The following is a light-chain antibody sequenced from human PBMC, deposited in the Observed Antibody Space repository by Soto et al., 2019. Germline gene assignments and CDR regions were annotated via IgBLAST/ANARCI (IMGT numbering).Light chain of an antibody. Sequence: DLQITQSPSSVDLAVVGIVTNNCRASQSISSYLNWYQQKPGKAPKLLIYAASSLQSGVPSRFSGSGSGTELTLTSSSLQHEDFATYYSQQSYSTPRKTFGQGTKVDIK. V-gene: IGKV1-39*01. CDR1: QSISSY. CDR2: AAS. CDR3: QQSYSTPRKT. J-gene: IGKJ1*01.